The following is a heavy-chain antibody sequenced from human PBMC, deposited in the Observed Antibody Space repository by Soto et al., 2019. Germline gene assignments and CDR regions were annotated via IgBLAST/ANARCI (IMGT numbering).Heavy chain of an antibody. Sequence: PGGSLRLSCAGSGFNFSDSYINWIRQAPGKGLEWISYIDSSGTIRYYADSVSGRFTISRDNARNSVYLQMSSLRAEDTAVYDCATLPICGVFTDVWGQVTTVTVSS. CDR3: ATLPICGVFTDV. CDR2: IDSSGTIR. V-gene: IGHV3-11*01. J-gene: IGHJ6*02. CDR1: GFNFSDSY. D-gene: IGHD3-3*01.